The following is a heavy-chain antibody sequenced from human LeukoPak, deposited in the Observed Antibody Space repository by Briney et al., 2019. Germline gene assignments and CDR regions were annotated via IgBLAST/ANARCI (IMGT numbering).Heavy chain of an antibody. CDR2: IFHDGKT. J-gene: IGHJ4*02. D-gene: IGHD3-16*01. CDR1: GGSISTANW. Sequence: SETLSLTCAVSGGSISTANWWSWVRQSPEKGLEWIGEIFHDGKTNYHPSLESRVTVSMDKSRNQFSLKMNSMTAADTAVYYCLRQSPWFMIAGHFEYWAQGTLVTVSS. CDR3: LRQSPWFMIAGHFEY. V-gene: IGHV4/OR15-8*02.